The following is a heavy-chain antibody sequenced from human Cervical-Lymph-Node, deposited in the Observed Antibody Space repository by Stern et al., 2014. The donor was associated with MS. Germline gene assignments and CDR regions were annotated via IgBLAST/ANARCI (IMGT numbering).Heavy chain of an antibody. CDR2: ISSTSNAV. J-gene: IGHJ4*02. CDR1: GLIFSSHT. Sequence: EVQLGESGGGLVQPGGSLRLSCATSGLIFSSHTMNWVRQAPGKGPEWVPYISSTSNAVHYADFVKGRFTISRDNGKNSLYLQMNSLRAEDTALYYCATRVGNHRGWYYWGQGTLVTVSS. CDR3: ATRVGNHRGWYY. V-gene: IGHV3-48*01. D-gene: IGHD6-19*01.